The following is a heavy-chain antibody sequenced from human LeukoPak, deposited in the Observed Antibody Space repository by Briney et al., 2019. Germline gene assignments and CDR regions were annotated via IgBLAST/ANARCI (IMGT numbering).Heavy chain of an antibody. V-gene: IGHV4-4*09. Sequence: SETLSLTCTVSGGSISGVYWNWIRQPPRKGLEWVGYIHTSGSTTFNPSLKSRLSFSIDTSKNQVSLRLSSVTATDTAVYYCTRRRGGWGEGEFDFWGQGIPVTVST. CDR2: IHTSGST. D-gene: IGHD3-16*01. CDR3: TRRRGGWGEGEFDF. CDR1: GGSISGVY. J-gene: IGHJ4*02.